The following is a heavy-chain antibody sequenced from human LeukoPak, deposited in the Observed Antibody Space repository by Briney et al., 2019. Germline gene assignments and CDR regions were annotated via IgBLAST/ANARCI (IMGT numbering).Heavy chain of an antibody. Sequence: CXVSGGSISSYYWSWIRQPPGKGLEWIGYIYYTGSTNYNPSLKSRVTISVDTSKNQFSLKLSSVTAADTAVYYCAXVXSSXWYDSXXYFXYWGQGTLVTVSS. J-gene: IGHJ4*02. CDR3: AXVXSSXWYDSXXYFXY. CDR1: GGSISSYY. V-gene: IGHV4-59*01. D-gene: IGHD6-19*01. CDR2: IYYTGST.